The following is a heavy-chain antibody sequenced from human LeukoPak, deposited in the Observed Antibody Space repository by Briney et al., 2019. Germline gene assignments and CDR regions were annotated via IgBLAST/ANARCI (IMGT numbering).Heavy chain of an antibody. CDR1: GFTFSSYA. J-gene: IGHJ6*03. CDR2: ISRSGGTT. V-gene: IGHV3-23*01. Sequence: PGGSLRLSCAASGFTFSSYAMSWVRQAPGKGLEWVSGISRSGGTTYYADSVKGRFTISRDNSKNTLYLQSNSLRAEDTAVYHCAKENGYMDVWGKGTIVTVSS. CDR3: AKENGYMDV.